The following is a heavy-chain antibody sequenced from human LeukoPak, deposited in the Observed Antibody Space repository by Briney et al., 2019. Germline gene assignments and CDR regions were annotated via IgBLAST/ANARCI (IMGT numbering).Heavy chain of an antibody. CDR2: IKQDGSQK. CDR3: ARDFSSSWYTLT. D-gene: IGHD6-13*01. V-gene: IGHV3-7*01. Sequence: GRSLRLSCAASGFSFSIYWMSWVRQAPGKGLEWVANIKQDGSQKYYVDSVKGRFTISRDNSKNTLYLQMNSLRAEDTAVYYCARDFSSSWYTLTWGQGTLVTVSS. J-gene: IGHJ5*02. CDR1: GFSFSIYW.